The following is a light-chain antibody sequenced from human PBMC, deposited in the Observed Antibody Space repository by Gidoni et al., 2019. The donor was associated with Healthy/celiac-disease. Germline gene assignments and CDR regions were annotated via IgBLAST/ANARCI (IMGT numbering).Light chain of an antibody. V-gene: IGKV1-27*01. Sequence: DTQMTQSPSSLSASVGDRVTITCRASQGISNYLAWYQQKPGKVPKLLIYAASTLQSGVPSRFSGSGSGTDFTLTISSLQPEDVATYYCQKYNSAPRTFXXXTKVEIK. CDR2: AAS. J-gene: IGKJ1*01. CDR1: QGISNY. CDR3: QKYNSAPRT.